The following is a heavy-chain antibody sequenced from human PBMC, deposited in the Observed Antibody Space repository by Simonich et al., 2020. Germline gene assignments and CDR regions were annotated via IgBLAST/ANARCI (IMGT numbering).Heavy chain of an antibody. CDR1: GFTFSSYW. CDR3: ARDGLGTAYYYYMDV. CDR2: KKQDGSEK. V-gene: IGHV3-7*01. Sequence: EVQLVESGGGLVQPGGSLRLSCAASGFTFSSYWMSWVRPAPGKGLEWVANKKQDGSEKYYVDSVKGRFTISRDNAKNSLYLQMNSLRAEDTAVYYCARDGLGTAYYYYMDVWGKGTTVTVSS. D-gene: IGHD7-27*01. J-gene: IGHJ6*03.